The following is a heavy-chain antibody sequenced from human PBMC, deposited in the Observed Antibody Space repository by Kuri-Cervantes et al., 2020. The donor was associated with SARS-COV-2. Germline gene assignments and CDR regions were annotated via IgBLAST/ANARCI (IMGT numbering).Heavy chain of an antibody. V-gene: IGHV3-53*01. D-gene: IGHD3-10*01. Sequence: GESLKISCAASGFTVSSNYMCWVRQAPGKGLEWVSVIYSGGSTYYADYVKGRFTISRDNSKNTPYLQMNSLRAEDTAVYYCARETPWFGETLGPGWDFELWGRGTLVTVSS. CDR3: ARETPWFGETLGPGWDFEL. CDR1: GFTVSSNY. J-gene: IGHJ2*01. CDR2: IYSGGST.